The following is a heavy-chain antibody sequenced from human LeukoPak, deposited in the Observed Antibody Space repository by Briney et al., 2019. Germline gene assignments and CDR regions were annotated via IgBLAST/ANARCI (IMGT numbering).Heavy chain of an antibody. V-gene: IGHV4-59*08. Sequence: PSETLSLTCTVSGGSISSYYWSWIRQPPGKGLEWIGYIYYSGGTNYNPPLKSRVTISVDTSKKQLSLKVTSVTAADTAVYYCARHAMVTANQHFEHWGQGTLVTVSS. CDR1: GGSISSYY. CDR2: IYYSGGT. CDR3: ARHAMVTANQHFEH. J-gene: IGHJ4*02. D-gene: IGHD5-18*01.